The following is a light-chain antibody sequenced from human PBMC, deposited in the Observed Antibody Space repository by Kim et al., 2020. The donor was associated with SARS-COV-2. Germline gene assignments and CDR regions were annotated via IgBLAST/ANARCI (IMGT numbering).Light chain of an antibody. CDR2: DNN. CDR3: GIWDTSLSVL. Sequence: PGTKLTISGSGSNYNIGKNYVSWYQQPPGTAPKLLIYDNNKRPSGIPDRFSGSKSGTSATLGINGLQTGDEADYYCGIWDTSLSVLFGGGTQLTVL. V-gene: IGLV1-51*01. CDR1: NYNIGKNY. J-gene: IGLJ2*01.